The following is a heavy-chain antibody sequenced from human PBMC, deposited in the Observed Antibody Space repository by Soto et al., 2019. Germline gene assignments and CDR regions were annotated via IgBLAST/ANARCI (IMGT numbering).Heavy chain of an antibody. CDR1: GFTFSNYW. CDR3: ARVKLGSYAWFDP. Sequence: EVQLVESGGDLVQPGGSLRLSCAASGFTFSNYWMHWVRQAPGKGLMWVSRINPDGRRTTYADSVKGRFAISRDNAKNTVSLQMHSLRAEHAPVYYCARVKLGSYAWFDPWGQGTLVTVSS. J-gene: IGHJ5*02. V-gene: IGHV3-74*01. CDR2: INPDGRRT. D-gene: IGHD3-16*01.